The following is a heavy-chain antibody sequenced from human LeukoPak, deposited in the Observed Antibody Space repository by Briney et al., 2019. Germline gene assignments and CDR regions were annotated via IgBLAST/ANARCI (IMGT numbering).Heavy chain of an antibody. CDR1: GGSISSYY. CDR2: NHYSGNT. J-gene: IGHJ6*02. D-gene: IGHD4-17*01. V-gene: IGHV4-59*01. Sequence: SETLSLTCTVSGGSISSYYWSWIRQPPGKGLEWIGNNHYSGNTNYNPSLKSRVTISVDTSKKQFSLKLSSVTAADTAVYYCARALYGDYTLGMDVWGQGTTVTVSS. CDR3: ARALYGDYTLGMDV.